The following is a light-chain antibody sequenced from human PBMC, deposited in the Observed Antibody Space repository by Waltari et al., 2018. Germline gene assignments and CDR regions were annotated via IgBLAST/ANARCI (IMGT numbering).Light chain of an antibody. J-gene: IGLJ3*02. CDR2: STN. Sequence: QTVVTQEPSFSVSPGGTVTLTCGLISGSVSTNFYPTWYQQTPGQAPRTLIYSTNPRSSGVPDRFAGSILGNKAALTIPGAQADDESDYYCVLYMGSGISVFGGGTKLTVL. CDR3: VLYMGSGISV. V-gene: IGLV8-61*01. CDR1: SGSVSTNFY.